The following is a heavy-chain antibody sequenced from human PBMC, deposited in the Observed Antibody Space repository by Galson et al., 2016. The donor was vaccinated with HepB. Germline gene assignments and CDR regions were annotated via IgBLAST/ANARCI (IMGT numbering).Heavy chain of an antibody. J-gene: IGHJ2*01. V-gene: IGHV3-30*04. CDR2: ISYDGSNK. CDR3: ARGVGSGYLNWYFDL. CDR1: GFTFSNYA. D-gene: IGHD3-3*01. Sequence: SLRLSCAASGFTFSNYAMSWVRQAPGKGLEWVAVISYDGSNKYYADSVKGRFTISRDNSKNTLYLQMNSLRAEDTAVYYCARGVGSGYLNWYFDLWGRGTLVTVSS.